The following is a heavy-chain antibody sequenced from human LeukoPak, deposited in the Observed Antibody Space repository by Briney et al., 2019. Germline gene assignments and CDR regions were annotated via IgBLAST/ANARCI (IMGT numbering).Heavy chain of an antibody. Sequence: GGSLRLSCAASGFTVSSNYMSWVRQAPGKGLEWVSIIYSGGSTYYADSVKGRFTISRDNSKNTLYLQMNSLRAEDTAVYYCARLSSSSRFSYYYYYMDVWGKGTTVTVSS. CDR1: GFTVSSNY. V-gene: IGHV3-53*01. D-gene: IGHD6-13*01. CDR3: ARLSSSSRFSYYYYYMDV. J-gene: IGHJ6*03. CDR2: IYSGGST.